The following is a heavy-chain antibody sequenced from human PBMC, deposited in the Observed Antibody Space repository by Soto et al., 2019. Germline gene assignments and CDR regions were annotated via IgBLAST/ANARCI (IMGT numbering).Heavy chain of an antibody. CDR3: ARVARIYSNYGFDY. D-gene: IGHD4-4*01. Sequence: QVQLVESGGGVVQPGRSLRLSCAASGFTFSSYAMHWVRQAPGKGLEWVAVISYDGSNKYYADSVKGRFTISRDNSKNTLYLQMNSLRAEDTAVYYCARVARIYSNYGFDYWGQGTLVTVSS. CDR1: GFTFSSYA. J-gene: IGHJ4*02. CDR2: ISYDGSNK. V-gene: IGHV3-30-3*01.